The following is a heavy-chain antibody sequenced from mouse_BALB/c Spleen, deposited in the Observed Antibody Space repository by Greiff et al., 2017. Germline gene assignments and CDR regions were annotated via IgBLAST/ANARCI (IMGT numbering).Heavy chain of an antibody. CDR2: IWAGGST. CDR1: GFSLTSYG. V-gene: IGHV2-9*02. D-gene: IGHD2-1*01. Sequence: QVQLKESGPGLVAPSQSLSITCTVSGFSLTSYGVHWVRQPPGKGLEWLGVIWAGGSTNYNSALMSRLSISKDNSKSQVFLKMNSLQTDDTAMYYCARGYYGNVYYAMDYWGQGTSVTVSS. CDR3: ARGYYGNVYYAMDY. J-gene: IGHJ4*01.